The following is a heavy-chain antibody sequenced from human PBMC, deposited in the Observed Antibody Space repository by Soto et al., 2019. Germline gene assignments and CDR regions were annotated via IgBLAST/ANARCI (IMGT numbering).Heavy chain of an antibody. J-gene: IGHJ4*02. Sequence: WGALILSCASSVFNFDDYAMHWVRQAPGKDLEWVSLISWDGGSTYYADSVNGRFTISRDNSKNSLYLQMNSLRAEDTALYYCAKAKVSRDYVWGSLFDYWGQGTMVTVSS. V-gene: IGHV3-43D*04. CDR2: ISWDGGST. CDR3: AKAKVSRDYVWGSLFDY. D-gene: IGHD3-16*01. CDR1: VFNFDDYA.